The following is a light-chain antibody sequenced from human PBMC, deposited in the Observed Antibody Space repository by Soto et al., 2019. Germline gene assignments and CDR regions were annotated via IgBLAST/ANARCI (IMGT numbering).Light chain of an antibody. CDR2: HVT. CDR3: SSYAGSIAIYV. Sequence: QSALTQPPSASGSPGQSVTISCTGTSSDVGAYNFVSWYQQLPGKAPKLIIYHVTKRPSGVPARFSGSKSGNTASLTVSGLQAEDEAHYYCSSYAGSIAIYVFGTGTKLTVL. CDR1: SSDVGAYNF. V-gene: IGLV2-8*01. J-gene: IGLJ1*01.